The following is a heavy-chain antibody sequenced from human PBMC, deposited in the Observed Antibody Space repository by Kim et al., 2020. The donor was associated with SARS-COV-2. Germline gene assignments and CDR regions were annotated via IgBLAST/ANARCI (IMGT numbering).Heavy chain of an antibody. CDR1: GVDFAGSW. CDR3: TTDSENF. CDR2: VKTRGQGATT. D-gene: IGHD1-7*01. J-gene: IGHJ6*02. Sequence: GGSLRLSCATSGVDFAGSWMTWVRQAPGKGMEWVGRVKTRGQGATTDYAAPVQGRFTISRDDSRTMTFLEMNALKTEDTGRDYCTTDSENFWGRGTTVIV. V-gene: IGHV3-15*01.